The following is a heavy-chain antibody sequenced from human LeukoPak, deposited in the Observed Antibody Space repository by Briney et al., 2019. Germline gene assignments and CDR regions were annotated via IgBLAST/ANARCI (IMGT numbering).Heavy chain of an antibody. Sequence: PGGSLRLSCEASGFTFSDYYLGWIRQAPGKGLEWISYISGSSSHINYADSVKGRFTIPRDNAKKSVYLQVDSLRVEDTAVYYCARDQIGSWWGQGTLVIVSS. CDR2: ISGSSSHI. CDR3: ARDQIGSW. D-gene: IGHD6-13*01. J-gene: IGHJ4*02. V-gene: IGHV3-11*06. CDR1: GFTFSDYY.